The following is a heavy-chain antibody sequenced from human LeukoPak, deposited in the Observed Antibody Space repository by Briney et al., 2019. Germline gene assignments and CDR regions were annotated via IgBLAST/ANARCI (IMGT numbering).Heavy chain of an antibody. CDR3: AGGGADVDIVATSSLPNWFDP. CDR1: GGSISSYY. J-gene: IGHJ5*02. Sequence: SETLSLTCTVSGGSISSYYWSWIRQPAGKGLEWIGEINHSGSTNYNPSLKSRVTISVDASKNQFSLKLSSVTAADTAVYYCAGGGADVDIVATSSLPNWFDPWGQGTLVTVSS. CDR2: INHSGST. V-gene: IGHV4-34*01. D-gene: IGHD5-12*01.